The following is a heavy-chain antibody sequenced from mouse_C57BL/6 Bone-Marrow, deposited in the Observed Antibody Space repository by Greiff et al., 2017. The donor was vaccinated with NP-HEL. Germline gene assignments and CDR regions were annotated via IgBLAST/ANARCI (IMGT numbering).Heavy chain of an antibody. V-gene: IGHV1-5*01. Sequence: VHVKQSGTVLARPGASVKMSCKTSGYTFTSYWMHWVKQRPGQGLEWIGAIYPGNSDTSYNQKFKGKAKLTAVISASTAYMELSSLTNEDSAVYYCTRRRANWGDYWGQGTTLTVSS. CDR2: IYPGNSDT. D-gene: IGHD4-1*01. CDR1: GYTFTSYW. CDR3: TRRRANWGDY. J-gene: IGHJ2*01.